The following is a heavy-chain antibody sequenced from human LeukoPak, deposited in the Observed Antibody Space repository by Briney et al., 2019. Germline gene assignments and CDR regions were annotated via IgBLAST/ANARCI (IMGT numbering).Heavy chain of an antibody. Sequence: GGSLRLSCAASGFTVSSNYMSWVRRAPGKGLEWVSVIYSGGSTYYADSVKGRFTLSRDNSKNTLYLQMNSLRAEDTAVYYCARGWLRTYGGNPDAFDIWGQGTVVTVSS. CDR2: IYSGGST. J-gene: IGHJ3*02. D-gene: IGHD4-23*01. V-gene: IGHV3-53*01. CDR3: ARGWLRTYGGNPDAFDI. CDR1: GFTVSSNY.